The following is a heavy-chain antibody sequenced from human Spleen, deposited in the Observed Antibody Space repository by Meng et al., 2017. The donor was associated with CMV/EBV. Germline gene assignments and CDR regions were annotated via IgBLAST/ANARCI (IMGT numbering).Heavy chain of an antibody. CDR2: ISYDGSNK. Sequence: GESLKISCAASGFTFSSYAMHWVRQAPGKGLEWVAVISYDGSNKYYADSVKGRFTISRDNSKNTLYLQMNSLRAEDTAVYYCARASRYYYDSTGYSLMPPGDYWGQGTLVTVSS. D-gene: IGHD3-22*01. V-gene: IGHV3-30-3*01. CDR1: GFTFSSYA. J-gene: IGHJ4*02. CDR3: ARASRYYYDSTGYSLMPPGDY.